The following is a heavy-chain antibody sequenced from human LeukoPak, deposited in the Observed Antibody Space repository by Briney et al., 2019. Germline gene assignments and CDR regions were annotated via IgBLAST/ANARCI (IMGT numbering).Heavy chain of an antibody. V-gene: IGHV1-2*06. J-gene: IGHJ6*03. Sequence: ASVKVSCKASGYTFTGYYMQWVRQAPGQGLEWMGRINPNSGGTNYAQKFQGRVTMTRDTSISTAYMELSRLRSDDTAVYYCARERSAAKYYYYYYMDVWGKGTTVTVSS. CDR2: INPNSGGT. CDR3: ARERSAAKYYYYYYMDV. CDR1: GYTFTGYY.